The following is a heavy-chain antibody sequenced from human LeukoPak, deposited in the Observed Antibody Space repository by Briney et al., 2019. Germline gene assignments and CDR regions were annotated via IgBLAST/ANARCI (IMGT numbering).Heavy chain of an antibody. CDR2: IWHRGNNE. V-gene: IGHV3-33*01. CDR3: ARGKYGGYFIDY. Sequence: GRSLRLSCEASGFTFKDYGMHWVRQAPGKGLEWVAVIWHRGNNENYADSVKGRFTISRDNSKNTLYLQMNSLRADDTAVYYCARGKYGGYFIDYWGQGTLVTVSS. D-gene: IGHD5-12*01. J-gene: IGHJ4*02. CDR1: GFTFKDYG.